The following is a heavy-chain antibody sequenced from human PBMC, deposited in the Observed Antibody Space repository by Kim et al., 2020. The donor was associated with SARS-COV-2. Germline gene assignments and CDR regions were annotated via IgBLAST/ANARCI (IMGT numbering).Heavy chain of an antibody. J-gene: IGHJ4*02. CDR1: GYTFTSYA. CDR3: ARNRIAGADY. CDR2: INAGTGNT. Sequence: ASVKVSCKASGYTFTSYAMHWVRQAPGQRLEWMGWINAGTGNTKYSQKFQGRVTITRDTSASTAYMELSSLRSEDTAVYYCARNRIAGADYWGQGTLVTVSS. V-gene: IGHV1-3*01. D-gene: IGHD6-13*01.